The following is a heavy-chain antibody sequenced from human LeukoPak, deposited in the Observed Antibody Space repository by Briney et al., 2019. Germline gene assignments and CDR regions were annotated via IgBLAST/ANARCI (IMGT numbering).Heavy chain of an antibody. CDR1: GGSISSYY. J-gene: IGHJ4*02. D-gene: IGHD3-22*01. V-gene: IGHV4-4*07. CDR2: IYTSGST. CDR3: ARDPGGYDSSGYYYEENYFDY. Sequence: SETLSLTCTVSGGSISSYYWSWIRQPAGKGLEWIGRIYTSGSTNFNPSLKSRVTMSVDTSKNQFSLKLSSVTAADTAVYYCARDPGGYDSSGYYYEENYFDYWGQGTPVTVSS.